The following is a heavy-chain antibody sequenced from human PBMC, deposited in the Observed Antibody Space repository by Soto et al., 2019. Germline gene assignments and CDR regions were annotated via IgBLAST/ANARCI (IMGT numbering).Heavy chain of an antibody. J-gene: IGHJ5*02. Sequence: QVQLVESGGGLVKPGGSLRLSCAASGFTFSDYYMSWIRQAPGKGLEWVSYISSSGSTIYYADSVKGRFTISRDNAKNSLQLQMNSLRAEDTAVYCCAREVPWETSYNWFAPWGQGTLVTVSS. D-gene: IGHD1-26*01. V-gene: IGHV3-11*01. CDR1: GFTFSDYY. CDR2: ISSSGSTI. CDR3: AREVPWETSYNWFAP.